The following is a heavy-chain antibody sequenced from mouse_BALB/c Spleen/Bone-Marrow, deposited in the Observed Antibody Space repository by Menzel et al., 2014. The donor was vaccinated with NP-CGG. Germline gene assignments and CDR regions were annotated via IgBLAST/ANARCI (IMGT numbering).Heavy chain of an antibody. CDR1: GFTFSDYY. V-gene: IGHV5-4*02. J-gene: IGHJ3*01. D-gene: IGHD2-12*01. CDR2: ISDGGSYT. Sequence: EVQGVESGGGLVKPGGSLKLSCAVSGFTFSDYYMYWVRQTPEKRLEWVATISDGGSYTYYPDSVKGRFTISRDNAKNNLYLQMSSLKSEDTAMYYCAREDDDGSWFAYWGQGTLVTVSA. CDR3: AREDDDGSWFAY.